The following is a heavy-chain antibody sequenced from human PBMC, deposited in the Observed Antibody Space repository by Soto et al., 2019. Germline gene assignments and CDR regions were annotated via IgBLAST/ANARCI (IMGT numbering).Heavy chain of an antibody. V-gene: IGHV4-34*01. CDR2: INHSGGT. Sequence: SETLSLTCAVYGGSLSDYNWSWIRQSPGKGLEWIGEINHSGGTNYNPSLTSRATLSVDTSKNQVSLKLSSVTAADSAMYYCARDKITGLFDYWGQGTLVTVSS. CDR3: ARDKITGLFDY. D-gene: IGHD2-8*02. J-gene: IGHJ4*02. CDR1: GGSLSDYN.